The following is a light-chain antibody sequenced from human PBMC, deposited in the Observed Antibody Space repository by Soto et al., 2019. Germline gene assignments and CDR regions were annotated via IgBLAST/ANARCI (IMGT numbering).Light chain of an antibody. CDR3: QKYNSVPLT. CDR1: QGIGIY. Sequence: DIQMTQSPSSLSASLGDRVTITCRASQGIGIYLAWFQQRPGKVPKLLIYAASTLQSGVPSRFSGSGSGTEFTLTISSLQPEDVATYYCQKYNSVPLTFGGGTRVEIK. J-gene: IGKJ4*01. CDR2: AAS. V-gene: IGKV1-27*01.